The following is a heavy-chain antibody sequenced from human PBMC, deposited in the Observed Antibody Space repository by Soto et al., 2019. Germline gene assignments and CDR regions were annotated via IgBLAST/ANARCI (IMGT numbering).Heavy chain of an antibody. CDR3: ASVYCRGGNCFDAFDI. CDR2: IYYSGST. D-gene: IGHD2-15*01. Sequence: QLQLQESGPGLVKPSETLSLTCTVSGGSISSSSYYWGWIRQPPGKGLEWIGTIYYSGSTYCNPSLKSRVTLSVDRSQNQFSLKLTSVTAADAAVYYCASVYCRGGNCFDAFDIWGQGTVVTVSS. CDR1: GGSISSSSYY. V-gene: IGHV4-39*01. J-gene: IGHJ3*02.